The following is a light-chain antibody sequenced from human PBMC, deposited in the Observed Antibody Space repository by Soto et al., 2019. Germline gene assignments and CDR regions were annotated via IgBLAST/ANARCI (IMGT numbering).Light chain of an antibody. CDR2: GAS. CDR3: QQDYNLP. Sequence: PGERVPLSCRASPSFSSSYLTWYQQKPGQAPRLLIYGASTRATSIPSRFSGGGSGTDFTLTISSLQPEDVAVYYCQQDYNLPFGPRTKVAIK. J-gene: IGKJ3*01. V-gene: IGKV3D-7*01. CDR1: PSFSSSY.